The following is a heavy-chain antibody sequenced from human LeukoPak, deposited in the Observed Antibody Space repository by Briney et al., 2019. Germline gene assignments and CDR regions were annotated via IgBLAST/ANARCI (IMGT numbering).Heavy chain of an antibody. Sequence: SETLSLTCTVCGGSISSYYWSWIRQPPGKGLEWIGYIYYSGSTNYNPSLKGRVTISVDTSKNQFSLKLSSVTAADTAVYYCARGGSTGTNLNWVDPWGQGTLVTVSP. CDR3: ARGGSTGTNLNWVDP. J-gene: IGHJ5*02. V-gene: IGHV4-59*01. CDR1: GGSISSYY. CDR2: IYYSGST. D-gene: IGHD1-1*01.